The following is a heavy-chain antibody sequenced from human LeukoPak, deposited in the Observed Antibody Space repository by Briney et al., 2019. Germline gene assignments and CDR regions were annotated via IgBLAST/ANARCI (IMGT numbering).Heavy chain of an antibody. CDR1: GGSISSYY. CDR3: ARSYGSGSYFDY. D-gene: IGHD3-10*01. Sequence: SETLSLTCTVSGGSISSYYWSWIRQPPGKGLEWIGYIYYSGSAKYNPSLKSRVTISVDTSKSQFSLKLSSVTAADTAVYYCARSYGSGSYFDYWGQGTPVTVSS. V-gene: IGHV4-59*01. CDR2: IYYSGSA. J-gene: IGHJ4*02.